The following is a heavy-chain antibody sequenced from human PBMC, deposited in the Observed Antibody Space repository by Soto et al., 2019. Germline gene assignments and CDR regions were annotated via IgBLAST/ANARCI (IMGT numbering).Heavy chain of an antibody. D-gene: IGHD3-10*01. V-gene: IGHV4-39*01. CDR2: IYYSGST. Sequence: PSETLSLTSTASGGSISSSSYYWGWIRQPPGKGLEWIGSIYYSGSTYYNPSLKSRVTISVDTSKNQFSLKLSSVTAADTAVYYCASTLWFGAQPGYYMDVWGKGTTVTVSS. J-gene: IGHJ6*03. CDR3: ASTLWFGAQPGYYMDV. CDR1: GGSISSSSYY.